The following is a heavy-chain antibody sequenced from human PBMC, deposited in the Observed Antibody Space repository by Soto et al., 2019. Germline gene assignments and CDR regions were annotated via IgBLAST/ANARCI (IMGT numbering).Heavy chain of an antibody. CDR2: ISGSGGST. D-gene: IGHD3-9*01. J-gene: IGHJ4*02. V-gene: IGHV3-23*01. Sequence: GGSLRLSCAASGFTFSSYAMSWVRQAPGKGLEWVSAISGSGGSTYYADSVKGRFTISRDNSKNTLYLQMNSLRAEDTAVYYCAKIGEVPYYAILTGPSFDYWGQGTLVTVSS. CDR1: GFTFSSYA. CDR3: AKIGEVPYYAILTGPSFDY.